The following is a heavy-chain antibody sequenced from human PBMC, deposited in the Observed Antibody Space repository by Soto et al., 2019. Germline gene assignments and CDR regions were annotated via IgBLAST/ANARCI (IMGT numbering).Heavy chain of an antibody. V-gene: IGHV3-66*01. D-gene: IGHD6-25*01. J-gene: IGHJ6*02. CDR3: ARDRLPTGMDV. CDR1: GVTVSSNY. Sequence: EVQLVESGGGLVQPGGSLRLSCAASGVTVSSNYMSWVRQAPGKGLEWVSVIYSGGSTYYADSVKGRFTISRDNSKNTLYLQMNSLRAADTAVYYCARDRLPTGMDVWGQGTTVTVSS. CDR2: IYSGGST.